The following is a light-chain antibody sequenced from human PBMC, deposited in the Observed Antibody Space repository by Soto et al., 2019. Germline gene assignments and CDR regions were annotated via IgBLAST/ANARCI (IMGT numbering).Light chain of an antibody. CDR3: QQYDNLPLT. V-gene: IGKV1-33*01. CDR1: QDISNY. Sequence: DIQMTQSPSSLSASVGARVAITCQASQDISNYLNWYQQKPGKAPKLLLYDASNLETGVPSRFSGSGSGTDFTFTISSLQPEDIATYYCQQYDNLPLTFGGGTKVDIK. CDR2: DAS. J-gene: IGKJ4*01.